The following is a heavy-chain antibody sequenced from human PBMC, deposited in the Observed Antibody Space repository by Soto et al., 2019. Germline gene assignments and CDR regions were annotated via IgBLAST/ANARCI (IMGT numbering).Heavy chain of an antibody. D-gene: IGHD1-1*01. V-gene: IGHV3-9*01. CDR3: AKVIQTLGDYDYALDV. CDR2: ISWNSGSI. J-gene: IGHJ6*02. CDR1: GFTFDDYA. Sequence: PGGSLRLSCAASGFTFDDYAMHWVRQAPGKGLEWVSGISWNSGSIDYADSVKGRFTVSRDNAKKSLYLQMNSLRGEDTALYYCAKVIQTLGDYDYALDVWGQGTTVTVSS.